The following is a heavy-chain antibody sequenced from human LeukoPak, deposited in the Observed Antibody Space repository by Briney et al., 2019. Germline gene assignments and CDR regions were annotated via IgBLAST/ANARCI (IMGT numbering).Heavy chain of an antibody. CDR1: GYTFTGYY. Sequence: ASVKVSCKASGYTFTGYYMHWVRQAPGQGLEWMGWINPNSGGTNYAQKFQGRVTMTRDTSISTAYMELSRLRSDDTAVYYCARVKQIWGMACFDYWGQGTLVTVSS. D-gene: IGHD3-16*01. J-gene: IGHJ4*02. CDR3: ARVKQIWGMACFDY. V-gene: IGHV1-2*02. CDR2: INPNSGGT.